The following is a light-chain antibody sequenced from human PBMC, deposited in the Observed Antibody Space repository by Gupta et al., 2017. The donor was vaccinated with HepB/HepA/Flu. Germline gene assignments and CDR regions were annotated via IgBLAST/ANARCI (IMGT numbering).Light chain of an antibody. J-gene: IGKJ4*01. CDR2: DAS. Sequence: EIVLTQSPATLSLSPGERATLSCRASQSVSSYLAWYQQKPGQAPRFLIYDASNRATGIPARFSGSGSGTDFTLTISSLEPEDFAVYYCQQGSNWPLTFGGGTKVEIK. CDR3: QQGSNWPLT. CDR1: QSVSSY. V-gene: IGKV3-11*01.